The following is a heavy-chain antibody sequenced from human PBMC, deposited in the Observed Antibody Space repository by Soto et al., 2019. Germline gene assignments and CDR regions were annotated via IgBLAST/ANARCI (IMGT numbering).Heavy chain of an antibody. V-gene: IGHV3-23*01. Sequence: GGSLRLSCAAAGLTFSSYFMSWVRQAPGKGLEWVSGFRTGGDDATTYYADSVKRRLTISSDNTKNSLSLQMPSLRDDDTAVYYCARDQMLNDRGLADLAYWGQGTLLTISS. CDR1: GLTFSSYF. J-gene: IGHJ4*02. CDR3: ARDQMLNDRGLADLAY. CDR2: FRTGGDDATT. D-gene: IGHD3-22*01.